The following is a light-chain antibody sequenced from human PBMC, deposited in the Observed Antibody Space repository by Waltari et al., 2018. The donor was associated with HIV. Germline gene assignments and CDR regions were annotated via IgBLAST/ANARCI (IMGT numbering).Light chain of an antibody. CDR2: KNN. CDR1: SSNIGNDN. J-gene: IGLJ1*01. Sequence: QSVLTQPPSASGTPGQRVTISCSGSSSNIGNDNVYWYQQLQGTTPNPLIHKNNQRPPGVLDLFAGSKSGTSAYLAISGLRSGDEADYYCVGWDASLSAYVFGAGTKVTVL. V-gene: IGLV1-47*01. CDR3: VGWDASLSAYV.